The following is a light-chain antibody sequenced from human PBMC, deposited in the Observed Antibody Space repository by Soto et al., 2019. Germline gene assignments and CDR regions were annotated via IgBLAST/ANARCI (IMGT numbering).Light chain of an antibody. CDR2: DVS. CDR1: SSDVGDFKY. V-gene: IGLV2-11*01. CDR3: CSYAGTYTFSVL. J-gene: IGLJ3*02. Sequence: QSALTQPRSVSGSPGQSVTISCTGVSSDVGDFKYVSWYQQHPGRAPKLMIYDVSERPSGVPDRFSGSKSGNTASLTISGLQAEDEADYYCCSYAGTYTFSVLFGGGTKLTVL.